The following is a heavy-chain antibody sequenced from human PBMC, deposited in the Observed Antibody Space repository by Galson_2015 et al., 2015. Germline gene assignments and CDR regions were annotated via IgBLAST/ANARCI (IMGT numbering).Heavy chain of an antibody. J-gene: IGHJ5*02. CDR3: AREGYCSGGSCYPHWFDP. CDR2: ISAYNGNT. D-gene: IGHD2-15*01. Sequence: QSGAEVKKPGASVTVSCKASGYTFTSYGISWVRQAPGQGLEWMGWISAYNGNTNYAQKLQGRVTMTTDTSTSTAYMELRSLRSDDTAVYYCAREGYCSGGSCYPHWFDPWGQGTLVTVSS. V-gene: IGHV1-18*01. CDR1: GYTFTSYG.